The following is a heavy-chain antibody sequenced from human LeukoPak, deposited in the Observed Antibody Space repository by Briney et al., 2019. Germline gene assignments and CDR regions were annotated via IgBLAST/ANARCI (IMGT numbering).Heavy chain of an antibody. CDR3: ARANYYGSGRLNYYYYYMDV. CDR2: MNPSCGST. Sequence: ASVKVSCKASGYTFTSYYMHWVRQAPGQGLEWMGIMNPSCGSTSYAQKFQCRVTMTRDMSTSTVYMELSSLRSEHTAVYYCARANYYGSGRLNYYYYYMDVWGKGTTVTVSS. CDR1: GYTFTSYY. V-gene: IGHV1-46*01. J-gene: IGHJ6*03. D-gene: IGHD3-10*01.